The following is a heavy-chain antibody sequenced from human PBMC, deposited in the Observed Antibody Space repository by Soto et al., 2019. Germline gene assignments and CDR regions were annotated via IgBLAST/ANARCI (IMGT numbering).Heavy chain of an antibody. CDR2: IDPSDSYT. V-gene: IGHV5-10-1*01. CDR1: GYSFTSYW. J-gene: IGHJ6*02. Sequence: GASLKISCKGSGYSFTSYWISWVRQMPGKGLEWMGRIDPSDSYTNYSPSFQGHVTISADKSISTAYLQWSSLKASDTAMYYCARHIRGYSGYEPYYYGMDVWGQGTTVTVSS. CDR3: ARHIRGYSGYEPYYYGMDV. D-gene: IGHD5-12*01.